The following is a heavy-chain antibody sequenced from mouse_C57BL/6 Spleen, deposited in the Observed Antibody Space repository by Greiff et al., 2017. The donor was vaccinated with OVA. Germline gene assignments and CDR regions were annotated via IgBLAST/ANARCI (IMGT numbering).Heavy chain of an antibody. Sequence: VQLQQSGPELVKPGASVKISCKASGYTFTDYYMNWVKQSHGKSLEWIGDINPNNGGTSYNQKFKGKATLTVDKSSSTAYMELRSLTSEDSAVYYCASLDSSGYSFDYWGQGTTLTVSS. D-gene: IGHD3-2*02. CDR1: GYTFTDYY. CDR3: ASLDSSGYSFDY. J-gene: IGHJ2*01. CDR2: INPNNGGT. V-gene: IGHV1-26*01.